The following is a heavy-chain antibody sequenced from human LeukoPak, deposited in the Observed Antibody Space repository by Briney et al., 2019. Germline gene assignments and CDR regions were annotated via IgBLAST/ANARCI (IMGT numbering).Heavy chain of an antibody. D-gene: IGHD2-21*02. CDR3: ARDLCGGDCYSEDVFDI. J-gene: IGHJ3*02. CDR1: GYTFTSYY. Sequence: ASVKVSCKASGYTFTSYYMHWGRQAPGQGLEWMGMINPSGGSTSYAQKFQGRLTMTRDTSTTTVYMELSSLRFEDTAVYYCARDLCGGDCYSEDVFDIWGQGTMVTVSS. V-gene: IGHV1-46*01. CDR2: INPSGGST.